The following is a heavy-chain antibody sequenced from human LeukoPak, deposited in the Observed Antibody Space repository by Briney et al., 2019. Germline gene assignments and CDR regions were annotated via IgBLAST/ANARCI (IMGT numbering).Heavy chain of an antibody. CDR2: IKHDGSEQ. D-gene: IGHD3-9*01. CDR3: ARDRKYYDILTGYYTPVDC. V-gene: IGHV3-7*03. J-gene: IGHJ4*02. CDR1: GFTFSSYW. Sequence: GGSLRLSCAASGFTFSSYWMSWVRQAPGKGLEWVAHIKHDGSEQYYVHSVKGRFTISRDNAKNSLYLQMNSLRAEDTAVYYCARDRKYYDILTGYYTPVDCWGQGTLVTVSS.